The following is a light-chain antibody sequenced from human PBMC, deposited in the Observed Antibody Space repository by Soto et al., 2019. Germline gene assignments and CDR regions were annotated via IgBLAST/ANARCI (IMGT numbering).Light chain of an antibody. CDR1: QSVGSN. J-gene: IGKJ1*01. V-gene: IGKV3-15*01. CDR3: QQYNNWPTWT. Sequence: EIVMTQSPATLSVSPGERVTLSCRARQSVGSNLAWYQQKPGQAPRLLIYGASTRATGIPARFSGSVSETEFTLTISSLQAEDSAVYFCQQYNNWPTWTFGQGTKVDIK. CDR2: GAS.